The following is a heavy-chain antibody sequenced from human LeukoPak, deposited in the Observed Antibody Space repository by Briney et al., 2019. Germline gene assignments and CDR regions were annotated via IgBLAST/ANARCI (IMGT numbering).Heavy chain of an antibody. J-gene: IGHJ4*02. D-gene: IGHD1-26*01. V-gene: IGHV1-2*02. CDR1: GYTFTGYY. CDR2: INPNRGGT. Sequence: GASVKVCCKASGYTFTGYYMHWVRQAPGQGLEWMGWINPNRGGTNYAQKFQGRVTMTRDTSISSAYMEPSRLTSDDTAVYYCARDGRTSLDYWGQGTLVTVSS. CDR3: ARDGRTSLDY.